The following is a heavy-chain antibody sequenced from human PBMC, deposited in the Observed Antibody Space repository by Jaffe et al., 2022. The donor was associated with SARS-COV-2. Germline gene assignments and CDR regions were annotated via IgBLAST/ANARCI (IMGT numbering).Heavy chain of an antibody. D-gene: IGHD5-12*01. Sequence: QVQLQQWGAGLLKPSETLSLTCAVYGGSFSGYYWSWIRQPPGKGLEWIGEINHSGSTNYNPSLKSRVTISVDTSKNQFSLKLSSVTAADTAVYYCARGRDGMATTFDYWGQGTLVTVSS. J-gene: IGHJ4*02. V-gene: IGHV4-34*01. CDR2: INHSGST. CDR3: ARGRDGMATTFDY. CDR1: GGSFSGYY.